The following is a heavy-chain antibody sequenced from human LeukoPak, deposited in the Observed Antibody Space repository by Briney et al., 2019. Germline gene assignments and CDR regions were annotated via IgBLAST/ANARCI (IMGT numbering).Heavy chain of an antibody. CDR1: GFTFSYYW. CDR2: IKEDGSEK. J-gene: IGHJ6*02. Sequence: GGSLRLSCAASGFTFSYYWMNWVRQAPGKGLEWVANIKEDGSEKYYVDSVKGRFTISRDNAKNSLYLQMNSLRAEDTAVYYCAKAVRFGRSYYYYGMDVWGQGTTVTVSS. V-gene: IGHV3-7*01. D-gene: IGHD3-10*01. CDR3: AKAVRFGRSYYYYGMDV.